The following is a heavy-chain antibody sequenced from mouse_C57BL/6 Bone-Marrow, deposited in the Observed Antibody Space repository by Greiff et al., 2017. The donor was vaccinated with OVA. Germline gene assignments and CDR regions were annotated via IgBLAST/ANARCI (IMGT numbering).Heavy chain of an antibody. J-gene: IGHJ2*01. Sequence: EVQLQESGGGLVKPGGSLKLSCAASGFTFSDYGMHWVRQAPGQGLEWVAYISSGGSTIYYAETVKGRFTISRDNAKNTLCLQMTSLRYEDTAMYYCARDYYFEYWGKGTTLTASS. CDR2: ISSGGSTI. CDR3: ARDYYFEY. CDR1: GFTFSDYG. V-gene: IGHV5-17*01.